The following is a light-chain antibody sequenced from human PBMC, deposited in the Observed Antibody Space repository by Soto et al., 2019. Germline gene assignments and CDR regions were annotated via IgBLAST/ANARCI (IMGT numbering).Light chain of an antibody. V-gene: IGLV2-23*03. Sequence: QSALTQPASVSGSPGQSITISCTGTSSDVGSYNLVSWYQQHPGKAPKLMIYEGSKRPSGVSNRFSGSKSGNTASLTISGLQAEDEADYHCCSYAGSSTFYVEFGGGTKLTVL. J-gene: IGLJ2*01. CDR1: SSDVGSYNL. CDR2: EGS. CDR3: CSYAGSSTFYVE.